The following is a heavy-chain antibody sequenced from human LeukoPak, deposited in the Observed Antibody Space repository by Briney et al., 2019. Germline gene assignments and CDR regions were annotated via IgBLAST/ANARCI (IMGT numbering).Heavy chain of an antibody. CDR3: AREYRSSSGRAFDY. Sequence: SGGSLRLSCAASGFTFSDYYMSWIRQAPGKGLEWVSYISSSGSTIYYADSVKGRFTISRENAKNSLYLQMNSLRAGDTAVYYCAREYRSSSGRAFDYWGQGTLVTVSS. CDR1: GFTFSDYY. CDR2: ISSSGSTI. D-gene: IGHD6-6*01. J-gene: IGHJ4*02. V-gene: IGHV3-11*04.